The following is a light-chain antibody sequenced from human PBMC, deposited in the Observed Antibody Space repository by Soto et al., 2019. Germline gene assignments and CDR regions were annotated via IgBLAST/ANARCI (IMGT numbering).Light chain of an antibody. Sequence: QSALTQPASVSGSPGQSITISCTGTSSDIGGYNYVSWYQQHPGKAPKLIIYDVADRPSGVSDRFSGSKSGNTASLTISGLQAEDEADYYCSSYTSSSHVVFGGGTKLPVL. CDR3: SSYTSSSHVV. V-gene: IGLV2-14*03. CDR2: DVA. CDR1: SSDIGGYNY. J-gene: IGLJ2*01.